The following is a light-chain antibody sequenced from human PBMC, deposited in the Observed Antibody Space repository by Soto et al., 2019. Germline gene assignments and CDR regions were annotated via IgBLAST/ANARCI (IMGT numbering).Light chain of an antibody. CDR3: SSYAGRNNVV. Sequence: QSALTQPPSASGSPGQSVTISCTGTSGDVGGYNYVSWYQQHPGKAPKLMIYEVSKRPSGVPDRFSGSKSGTTASLTVSGLQAEDEADYYCSSYAGRNNVVFGGGTKLTVL. CDR2: EVS. J-gene: IGLJ2*01. V-gene: IGLV2-8*01. CDR1: SGDVGGYNY.